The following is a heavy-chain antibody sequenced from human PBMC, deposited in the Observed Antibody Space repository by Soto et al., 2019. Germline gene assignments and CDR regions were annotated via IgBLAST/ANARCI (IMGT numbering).Heavy chain of an antibody. Sequence: QVQLVQSGAEVQKPGSSVKVSCKASGGTFSSYAISWVRQAPGQGLEWMGGIIPIFGTANYAQKFQGRVTITADESQSTGYMELSSLRSEDTVVYYCARGAPWYSSGWYPRWGQGTLVTVSS. CDR1: GGTFSSYA. J-gene: IGHJ1*01. V-gene: IGHV1-69*01. CDR2: IIPIFGTA. D-gene: IGHD6-19*01. CDR3: ARGAPWYSSGWYPR.